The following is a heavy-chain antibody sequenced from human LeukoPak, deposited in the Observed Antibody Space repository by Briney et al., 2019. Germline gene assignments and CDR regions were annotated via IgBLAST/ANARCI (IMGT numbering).Heavy chain of an antibody. V-gene: IGHV4-59*01. CDR2: IYHSGST. CDR1: GGSISTYY. D-gene: IGHD3-22*01. Sequence: PSETLSLTCTVSGGSISTYYWNWIRQPPGKGLEWIGYIYHSGSTNYNPSLQSRVTISVDTSKNQFSLNLNSVTAADTAVYYCARGPPYYYDSSGYLDAFDIWGQGTMVTVSS. CDR3: ARGPPYYYDSSGYLDAFDI. J-gene: IGHJ3*02.